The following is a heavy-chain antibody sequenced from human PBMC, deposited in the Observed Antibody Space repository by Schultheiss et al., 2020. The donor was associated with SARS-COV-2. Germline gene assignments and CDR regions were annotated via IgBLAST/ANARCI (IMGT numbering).Heavy chain of an antibody. D-gene: IGHD5-24*01. J-gene: IGHJ4*02. CDR3: ARGASDGYKEYGFRPRLPHFDY. Sequence: GSLRLSCTVSGGSISSSSYYWGWIRQPPGKGLEWIGSIYYSGSTNYNPSLKSRVTISVDTSKNQFSLKLSSVTAADTAVYYCARGASDGYKEYGFRPRLPHFDYWGQGTLVTVSS. CDR1: GGSISSSSYY. V-gene: IGHV4-39*07. CDR2: IYYSGST.